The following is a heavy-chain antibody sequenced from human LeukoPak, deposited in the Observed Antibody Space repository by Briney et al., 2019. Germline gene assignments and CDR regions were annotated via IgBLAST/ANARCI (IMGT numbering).Heavy chain of an antibody. CDR3: AKDAYYDIAEY. J-gene: IGHJ4*02. V-gene: IGHV3-23*01. CDR2: ITSSGDRT. Sequence: GGSLRLSCAASGFTFNNYAMSWVRQAPGKGLEWVSSITSSGDRTFYADSVRGRFTIFRDNSRSTLYLQMDSLRAEDTAVYYCAKDAYYDIAEYWGQGTLVTVSS. D-gene: IGHD3-9*01. CDR1: GFTFNNYA.